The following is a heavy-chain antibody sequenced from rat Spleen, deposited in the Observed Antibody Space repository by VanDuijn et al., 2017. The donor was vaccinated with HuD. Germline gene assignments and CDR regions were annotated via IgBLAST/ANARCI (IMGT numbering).Heavy chain of an antibody. V-gene: IGHV5-29*01. Sequence: EVQLVESDGGLVQPGRSLKLSCAASGFTFSDYYMAWVRQAPTKGLEWVATISYDGSSTYYRDSVKGRFTISRDNAKSTLYLQMDSLRSEDTATYYCARHGVTTAARFAYWGQGTLVTVSS. J-gene: IGHJ3*01. D-gene: IGHD1-2*01. CDR1: GFTFSDYY. CDR3: ARHGVTTAARFAY. CDR2: ISYDGSST.